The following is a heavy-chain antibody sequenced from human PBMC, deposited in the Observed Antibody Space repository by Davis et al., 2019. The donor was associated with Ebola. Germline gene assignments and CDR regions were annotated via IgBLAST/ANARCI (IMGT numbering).Heavy chain of an antibody. Sequence: GGSLRLSCKGSGSSFPTYWIGRVRQMPGKGLEWMGIIYPGDSDTRYSPSFQGQVTISADKSISTAYLQWSSLKASDTAMYYCARAYYYGSGSYYPRSWFDPWGQGTLVTVSS. D-gene: IGHD3-10*01. J-gene: IGHJ5*02. CDR3: ARAYYYGSGSYYPRSWFDP. CDR2: IYPGDSDT. CDR1: GSSFPTYW. V-gene: IGHV5-51*01.